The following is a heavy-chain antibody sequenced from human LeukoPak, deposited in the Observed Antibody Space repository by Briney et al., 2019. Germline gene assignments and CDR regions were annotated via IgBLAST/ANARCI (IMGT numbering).Heavy chain of an antibody. V-gene: IGHV3-7*01. CDR3: GRFGYVAGIDL. Sequence: PGGSLRLSCAASGFSFNSYWMTWVRQPPGRGLEWVANIDPAGTDTYYVDPAKGRFTISRDNAKNLVYLQMNTLRAEDTAVYSCGRFGYVAGIDLWGQGTLVTVSS. J-gene: IGHJ4*02. D-gene: IGHD6-19*01. CDR1: GFSFNSYW. CDR2: IDPAGTDT.